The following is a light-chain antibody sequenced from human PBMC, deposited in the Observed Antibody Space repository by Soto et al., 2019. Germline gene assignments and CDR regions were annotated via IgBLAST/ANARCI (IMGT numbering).Light chain of an antibody. Sequence: QSALTQPASVSGSPGQSITISCTGTSSDVGGYNYVSWYQHHPGKVPKLMIYEVINRPSGVSDRCSGSKSGNTASLTISGLLPEDEADYYCTADRSSSAPVVFGGGTKLTVL. V-gene: IGLV2-14*01. CDR2: EVI. J-gene: IGLJ2*01. CDR3: TADRSSSAPVV. CDR1: SSDVGGYNY.